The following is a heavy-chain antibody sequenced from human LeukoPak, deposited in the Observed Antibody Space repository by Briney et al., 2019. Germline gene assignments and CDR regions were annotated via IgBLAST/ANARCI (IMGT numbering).Heavy chain of an antibody. J-gene: IGHJ4*02. V-gene: IGHV1-8*03. D-gene: IGHD1-26*01. CDR2: MNPNSGNT. CDR1: GYTFTSYD. Sequence: ASVKVSCKASGYTFTSYDINLVRQATGQGLEWMGWMNPNSGNTGYAQKFQGRVTITRNTSISTAYMELSSLRSEDTAVYYCARGRSGSYRRTYFDYWGQGTLVTVSS. CDR3: ARGRSGSYRRTYFDY.